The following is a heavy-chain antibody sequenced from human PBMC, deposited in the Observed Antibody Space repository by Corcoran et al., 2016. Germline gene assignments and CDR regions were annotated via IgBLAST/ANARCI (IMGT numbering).Heavy chain of an antibody. CDR3: TTLHTYYYDSSGYYVDY. CDR1: GFTFTNAW. V-gene: IGHV3-15*07. Sequence: EVQLVESGGGLVKPGGSLRLSCTASGFTFTNAWMNWVRQAPGKGLEWVGRIKSKTDGGTTDYAAPVKGRFTISRDDSKNTLYLQMNSLKTEDTAVYYCTTLHTYYYDSSGYYVDYWGQGPLVTVSS. CDR2: IKSKTDGGTT. D-gene: IGHD3-22*01. J-gene: IGHJ4*02.